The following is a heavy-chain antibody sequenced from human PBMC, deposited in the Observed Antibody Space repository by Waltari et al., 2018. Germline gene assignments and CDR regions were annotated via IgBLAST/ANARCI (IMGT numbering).Heavy chain of an antibody. J-gene: IGHJ4*02. V-gene: IGHV4-34*01. CDR3: ASRVGGITPLTV. CDR2: ISHTGDT. D-gene: IGHD1-7*01. Sequence: QVQLQQWGAGLLKPSETLSLTCAVYGGSFYSYYWTWVRQAPGKGLQWIGEISHTGDTYYDASLKSRVTMLIDASKNQFSRKLRSVTAADAAIYYCASRVGGITPLTVWGQGTPVTVSS. CDR1: GGSFYSYY.